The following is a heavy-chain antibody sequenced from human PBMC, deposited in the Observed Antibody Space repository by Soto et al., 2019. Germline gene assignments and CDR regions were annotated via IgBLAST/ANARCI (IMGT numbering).Heavy chain of an antibody. J-gene: IGHJ4*02. V-gene: IGHV1-69*10. CDR1: GGTFSSYT. CDR3: ARNRLTHPFDY. Sequence: ASVKVSCKASGGTFSSYTISWVRQAPGQGLEWMGGIIPILGIANYAQKFQGRVTITADKSTSTAYMELSSLRSEDTAVYYCARNRLTHPFDYWGQGTLVTVSS. CDR2: IIPILGIA.